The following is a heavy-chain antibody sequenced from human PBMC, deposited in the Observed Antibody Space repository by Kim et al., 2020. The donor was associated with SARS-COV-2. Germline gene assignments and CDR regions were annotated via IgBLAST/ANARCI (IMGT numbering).Heavy chain of an antibody. J-gene: IGHJ6*02. CDR2: INPNSGGT. CDR3: AIIAVAGDYYYYGMDV. CDR1: GYTFTGYY. V-gene: IGHV1-2*06. D-gene: IGHD6-19*01. Sequence: ASVKVSCKASGYTFTGYYMHWVRQAPGQGLEWMGRINPNSGGTNYAQKFQGRVTMTRDTSISTAYMELSRLRSDDTAVYYCAIIAVAGDYYYYGMDVWGQGTTVTVSS.